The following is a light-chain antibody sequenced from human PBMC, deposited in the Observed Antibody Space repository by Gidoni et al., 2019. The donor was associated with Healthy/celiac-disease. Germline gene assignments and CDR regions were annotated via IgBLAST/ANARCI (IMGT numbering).Light chain of an antibody. CDR2: AAS. J-gene: IGKJ4*01. Sequence: IQMTQSPSALSASVGERATITCRANQSISVYLNWYQQKPGKAPKLLISAASSWESGVPSRFSGSGSGTDFTLTINSLEPEDFATYYCQQGYITPLTFGGGTKVEIK. CDR1: QSISVY. CDR3: QQGYITPLT. V-gene: IGKV1-39*01.